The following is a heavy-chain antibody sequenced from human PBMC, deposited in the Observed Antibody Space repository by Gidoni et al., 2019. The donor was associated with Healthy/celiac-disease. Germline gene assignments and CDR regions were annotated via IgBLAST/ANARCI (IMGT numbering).Heavy chain of an antibody. D-gene: IGHD3-3*01. CDR2: ISYDGSNK. Sequence: QVQLVESGGGVVQPGRSLRLSCAASGFTFSSSAMHWVRQAPGKGLEWVAVISYDGSNKYYADSVKGRFTISRDNSKNTLYLQMNSLRAEDTAVYYCARGSFYDYDFWSGYTYYYYGMDVWGQGTTVTVSS. V-gene: IGHV3-30*04. J-gene: IGHJ6*02. CDR3: ARGSFYDYDFWSGYTYYYYGMDV. CDR1: GFTFSSSA.